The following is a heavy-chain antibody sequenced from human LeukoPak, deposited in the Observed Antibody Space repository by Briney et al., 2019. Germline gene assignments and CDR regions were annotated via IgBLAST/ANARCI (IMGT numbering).Heavy chain of an antibody. CDR1: GVDLTTYA. V-gene: IGHV3-23*01. Sequence: PRGPLRLSCAASGVDLTTYAMTWGRQAPAKGLEWVSSIRIGGGGTNYADSVKGGFTISRDNSENTLHLQMNNLRVEHTARYFCARCMVLSQGWCNWFDPWGQGTLVTVSS. CDR3: ARCMVLSQGWCNWFDP. D-gene: IGHD6-13*01. CDR2: IRIGGGGT. J-gene: IGHJ5*02.